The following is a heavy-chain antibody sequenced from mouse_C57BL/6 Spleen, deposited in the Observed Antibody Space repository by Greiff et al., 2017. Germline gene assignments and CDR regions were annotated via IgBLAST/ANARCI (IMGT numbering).Heavy chain of an antibody. V-gene: IGHV1-54*01. Sequence: VQLVESGAELVRPGTSVKVSCKASGYAFTNYLIEWVKQRPGQGLEWIGVINPGSGGTNYNEKFKGKATLTADKSSSTAYMQLSSLTSEDSALYFCARWSWDYFDYWGQGTTLAVSS. CDR2: INPGSGGT. D-gene: IGHD4-1*01. CDR1: GYAFTNYL. J-gene: IGHJ2*01. CDR3: ARWSWDYFDY.